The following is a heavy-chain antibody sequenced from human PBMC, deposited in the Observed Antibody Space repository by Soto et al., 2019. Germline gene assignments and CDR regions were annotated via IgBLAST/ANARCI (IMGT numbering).Heavy chain of an antibody. CDR1: GGSISSYY. CDR2: IYYSGST. Sequence: SETLSLTCTVSGGSISSYYWSWIRQPPGKGLEWIGYIYYSGSTNYNPSLKSRVTISVDTSKNQFSLKLSSVTAADTAVYYCARDRHCSGGSCYGDHYYYGMDVWGQGTTVTVSS. CDR3: ARDRHCSGGSCYGDHYYYGMDV. V-gene: IGHV4-59*01. D-gene: IGHD2-15*01. J-gene: IGHJ6*02.